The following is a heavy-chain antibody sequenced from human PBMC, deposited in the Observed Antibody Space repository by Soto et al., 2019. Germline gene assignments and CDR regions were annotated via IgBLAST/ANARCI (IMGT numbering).Heavy chain of an antibody. CDR1: GGSLSGYY. CDR2: INRSGST. D-gene: IGHD3-16*01. J-gene: IGHJ5*02. CDR3: ARGLRGGADT. Sequence: QVQLQQWGAGLLKPSETLSLTCAVYGGSLSGYYWSWIRQPPGKGLEWIGEINRSGSTNYIPSLKSRVIISVDTSTYQCSPTLSSVNAADMAMYSCARGLRGGADTWGQGTLVTVSS. V-gene: IGHV4-34*01.